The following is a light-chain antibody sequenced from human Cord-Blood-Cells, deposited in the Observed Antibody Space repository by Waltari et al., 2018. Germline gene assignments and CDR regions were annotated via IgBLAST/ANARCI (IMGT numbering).Light chain of an antibody. CDR1: SSNIGSNY. CDR2: RNN. Sequence: QSVLTQPPSASGTPGQRVTISCSGSSSNIGSNYVYWYQQLPGTAPNLLIYRNNRRPSGVPDRFSGSKAGTPASLAISGLRSEDEADYYCAAWDDSLSAWVFGGGTKLTFL. J-gene: IGLJ3*02. CDR3: AAWDDSLSAWV. V-gene: IGLV1-47*01.